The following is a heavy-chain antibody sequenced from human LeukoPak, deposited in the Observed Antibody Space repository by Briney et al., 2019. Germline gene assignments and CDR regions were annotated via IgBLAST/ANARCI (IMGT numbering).Heavy chain of an antibody. J-gene: IGHJ4*02. D-gene: IGHD4-17*01. CDR3: ANEIRPNDY. Sequence: GKSLRLSCAASGFTFSSYAMTWVRQAPGKGLEWVSAISISGSKTYYADSVKGRFTISRDNSKNTLYLQMNSLRAEDTAVYYCANEIRPNDYWGQGTQVTVSS. V-gene: IGHV3-23*01. CDR2: ISISGSKT. CDR1: GFTFSSYA.